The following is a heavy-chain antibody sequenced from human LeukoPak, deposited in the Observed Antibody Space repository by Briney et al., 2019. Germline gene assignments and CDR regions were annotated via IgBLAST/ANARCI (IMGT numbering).Heavy chain of an antibody. CDR2: ISAYNGNT. CDR3: ARGPLIAAAGRYYYMDV. CDR1: GYTFTSYG. V-gene: IGHV1-18*01. Sequence: ASVKVSCKASGYTFTSYGISWVRQAPGQGLEWMGWISAYNGNTNYAQKLQGRVTMTTDTSTSTAYMELRSLRSDDTAVYYCARGPLIAAAGRYYYMDVWGKGTTVTVSS. D-gene: IGHD6-13*01. J-gene: IGHJ6*03.